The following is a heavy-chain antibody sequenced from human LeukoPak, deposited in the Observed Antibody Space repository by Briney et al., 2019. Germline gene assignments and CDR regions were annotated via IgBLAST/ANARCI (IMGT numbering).Heavy chain of an antibody. CDR1: GFPFSSYA. D-gene: IGHD3-16*01. CDR3: AKADPMIPNFDY. CDR2: ISGSGGST. J-gene: IGHJ4*02. Sequence: QPGGSLRLSCAASGFPFSSYAMSWVRQAPGKGLEWVSAISGSGGSTYYADPVKGRFTISRDNSKNTLYLQMNSLRAEDTAVYYCAKADPMIPNFDYWGQGTLVTVSS. V-gene: IGHV3-23*01.